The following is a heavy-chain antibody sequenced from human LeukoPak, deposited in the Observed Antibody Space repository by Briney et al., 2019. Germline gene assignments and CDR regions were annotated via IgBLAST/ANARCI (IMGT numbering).Heavy chain of an antibody. CDR2: ISNNGDST. Sequence: GGSLRLSCAASGFTFSSYAMSWVRQAPGKGLEWVSAISNNGDSTYYADSVKGRFTISRDNSKNTLYLQMSSLRVEDTAVYYCAKATMAGGQYYYDSSGGQGTLVTVSS. CDR1: GFTFSSYA. D-gene: IGHD3-22*01. J-gene: IGHJ4*02. V-gene: IGHV3-23*01. CDR3: AKATMAGGQYYYDSS.